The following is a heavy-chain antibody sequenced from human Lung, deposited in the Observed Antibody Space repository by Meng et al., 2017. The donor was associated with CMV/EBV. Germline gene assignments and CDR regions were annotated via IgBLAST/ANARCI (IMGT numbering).Heavy chain of an antibody. Sequence: GESLKISCAASGFTFSSYAMHWVRQAPGKGLEWVAVISYDGSNKYYADSVKGRFTIPRDNSKNTLYLQMNSLRAEDTAVYYCARDWNVVVPAATNYYYGMDVWGQGTTVTVSS. CDR1: GFTFSSYA. D-gene: IGHD2-2*01. CDR2: ISYDGSNK. V-gene: IGHV3-30-3*01. J-gene: IGHJ6*02. CDR3: ARDWNVVVPAATNYYYGMDV.